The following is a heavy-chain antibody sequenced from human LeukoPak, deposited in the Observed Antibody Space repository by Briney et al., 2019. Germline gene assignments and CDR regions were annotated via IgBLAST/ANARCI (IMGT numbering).Heavy chain of an antibody. CDR2: VHYSGST. CDR1: GASISNSAYY. D-gene: IGHD3-3*01. Sequence: SETLSLTCTVSGASISNSAYYWLWIRQPPGEGLECIGTVHYSGSTFYNPSLKSRVNISVDTSKNQFSLQLSSVTAADTAVYYCARFFFVIDTWGQGTLVTVCS. J-gene: IGHJ5*02. V-gene: IGHV4-39*01. CDR3: ARFFFVIDT.